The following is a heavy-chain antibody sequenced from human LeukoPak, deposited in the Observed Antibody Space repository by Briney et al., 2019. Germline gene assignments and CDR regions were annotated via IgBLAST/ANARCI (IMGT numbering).Heavy chain of an antibody. CDR3: ARGGQVYYYYYYYMDV. CDR2: TNHSGST. J-gene: IGHJ6*03. CDR1: GGSFSGYY. Sequence: SETLSLTCAVYGGSFSGYYWSWIRQPPGKGLEWIGETNHSGSTNYNPSLKSRVTISVDTSKNQFSLKLSSVTAADTAVYYCARGGQVYYYYYYYMDVWGKGTTVTVSS. V-gene: IGHV4-34*01.